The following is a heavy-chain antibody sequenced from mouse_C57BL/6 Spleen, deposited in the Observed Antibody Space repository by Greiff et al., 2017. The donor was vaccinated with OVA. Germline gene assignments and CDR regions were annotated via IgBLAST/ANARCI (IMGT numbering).Heavy chain of an antibody. CDR1: GYTFTDYY. J-gene: IGHJ2*01. Sequence: EVQLQQSGPELVKPGASVKISCKASGYTFTDYYMNWVKQSHGKSLEWIGDINPNNGGASYNQQFKGKATLTVDKSSSTAYMELRSLTSEDSAVYYCARRDYDGYFDYWGQGTTLTVSS. CDR2: INPNNGGA. V-gene: IGHV1-26*01. D-gene: IGHD2-4*01. CDR3: ARRDYDGYFDY.